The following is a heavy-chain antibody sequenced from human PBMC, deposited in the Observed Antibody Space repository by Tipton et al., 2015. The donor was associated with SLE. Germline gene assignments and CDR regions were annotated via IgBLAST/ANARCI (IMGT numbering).Heavy chain of an antibody. CDR3: ARGSCSGGVCYIDY. J-gene: IGHJ4*02. CDR2: FYYGGRT. Sequence: TLSLTCTVSGASVSSSAYYWGWIRQPPGKGLEWIGTFYYGGRTFYNPSLKSRVTISLDTSKNQFSLKLSSVTAADTAVYYCARGSCSGGVCYIDYWGQGTLVTVSS. D-gene: IGHD2-8*02. V-gene: IGHV4-39*07. CDR1: GASVSSSAYY.